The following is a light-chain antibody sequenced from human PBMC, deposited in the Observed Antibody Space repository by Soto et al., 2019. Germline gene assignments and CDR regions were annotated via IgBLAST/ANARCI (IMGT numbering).Light chain of an antibody. Sequence: DIQMTQSPSSLSASVGDRVTITCQASQGISNYLAWYQQKPGKVPKLLIYAASTLQSGVPSRFSGSGSGTHFTLTISRLQPEDVATYFCQKYNNAPRTFGQGTKVEIK. CDR2: AAS. CDR1: QGISNY. J-gene: IGKJ1*01. V-gene: IGKV1-27*01. CDR3: QKYNNAPRT.